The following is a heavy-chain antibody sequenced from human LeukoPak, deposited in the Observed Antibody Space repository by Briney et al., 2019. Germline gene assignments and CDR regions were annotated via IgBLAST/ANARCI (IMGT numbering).Heavy chain of an antibody. CDR3: ARIYGREAPGYGMDV. CDR2: IYPVDSDT. J-gene: IGHJ6*02. Sequence: GESLKISCKGSGCSFTTYWIGWVRQMPGKGPEWMGIIYPVDSDTRYSPSFQGQVSISVDKSISTAYLQWSSLKASDTAMYYCARIYGREAPGYGMDVWGQGTRVTVSS. D-gene: IGHD3-10*01. V-gene: IGHV5-51*01. CDR1: GCSFTTYW.